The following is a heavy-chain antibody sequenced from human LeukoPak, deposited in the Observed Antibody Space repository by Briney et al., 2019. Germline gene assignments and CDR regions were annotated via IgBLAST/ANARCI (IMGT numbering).Heavy chain of an antibody. CDR3: ARDAHLRNTIDY. D-gene: IGHD3-3*02. CDR1: GGSISSGGYD. V-gene: IGHV4-31*03. CDR2: IYYSGST. Sequence: PSATLSLTCTVSGGSISSGGYDWSRMRRQPGKGLEWIGYIYYSGSTYYNPSLKSRVNISVDTSKNEFSLNLSCVTAADTGVYYCARDAHLRNTIDYWGQGTLVTVSS. J-gene: IGHJ4*02.